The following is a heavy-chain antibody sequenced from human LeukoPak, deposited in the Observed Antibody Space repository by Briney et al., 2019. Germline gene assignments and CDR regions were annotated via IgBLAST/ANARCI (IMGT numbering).Heavy chain of an antibody. V-gene: IGHV3-21*01. Sequence: KAGGSLRLPCEASGFTFTTYSMTWVRQAPGKGLEWVSIISSGSSAIFSADALKGRFTISRDDAKNLLYLDMNSLRAEDTAVYYCARGHTAVTRHFDFWGQGTLVTVSS. D-gene: IGHD4-17*01. CDR1: GFTFTTYS. CDR2: ISSGSSAI. CDR3: ARGHTAVTRHFDF. J-gene: IGHJ4*02.